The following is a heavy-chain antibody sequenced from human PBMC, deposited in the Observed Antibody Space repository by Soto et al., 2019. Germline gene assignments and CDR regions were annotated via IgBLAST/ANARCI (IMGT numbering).Heavy chain of an antibody. J-gene: IGHJ4*02. V-gene: IGHV5-10-1*01. CDR3: ATPGN. Sequence: GVSLMSSCNRCGYRFTSYSISWVRQMSGQGLVRMRRIDSSDSYTNYSPSFEGHVTISADKSISTAYLPCSSLEASVIAMYYCATPGNWCQGTLVTLSS. D-gene: IGHD1-1*01. CDR2: IDSSDSYT. CDR1: GYRFTSYS.